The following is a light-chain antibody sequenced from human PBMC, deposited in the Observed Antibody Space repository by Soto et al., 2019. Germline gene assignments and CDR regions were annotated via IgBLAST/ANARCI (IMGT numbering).Light chain of an antibody. J-gene: IGLJ7*01. CDR1: SSNIGSNY. Sequence: QSVLTQPPSASGTPGQRVTISCSGSSSNIGSNYVYWYQQLPGTAPKLLIYRNNQRPSGVPDRFSGSKSGSSASLAISGLRSEDEAYYYCAAWDDILSGPVFGGGTQLTVL. V-gene: IGLV1-47*01. CDR2: RNN. CDR3: AAWDDILSGPV.